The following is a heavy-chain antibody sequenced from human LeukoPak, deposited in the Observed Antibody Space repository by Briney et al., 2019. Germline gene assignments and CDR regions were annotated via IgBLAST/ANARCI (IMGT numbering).Heavy chain of an antibody. CDR3: ARDPGGYSGVYFDY. D-gene: IGHD5-12*01. J-gene: IGHJ4*02. V-gene: IGHV3-23*01. Sequence: GGSLRLSCAASGFTFSSYVMNWVRQAPGKGLEWVSGISDSGGGTYYADSVKGRFTISRDNSKNTLYLQMNSLRAEDTAVYYCARDPGGYSGVYFDYWGQGTLVTVSS. CDR2: ISDSGGGT. CDR1: GFTFSSYV.